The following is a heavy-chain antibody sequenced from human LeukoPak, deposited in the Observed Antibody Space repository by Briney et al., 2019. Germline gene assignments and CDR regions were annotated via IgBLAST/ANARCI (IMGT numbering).Heavy chain of an antibody. CDR2: IKQDGSET. CDR1: GFTFSTYW. V-gene: IGHV3-7*01. D-gene: IGHD6-13*01. CDR3: ARVDGGSTCPDY. Sequence: GGSLRLSCAASGFTFSTYWMTWVRHAPGRGLEWVANIKQDGSETYYVDSVKGRFTISRDNAKNSLYLQMNSLRAEDTAVYYCARVDGGSTCPDYWGQGTLVTVSS. J-gene: IGHJ4*02.